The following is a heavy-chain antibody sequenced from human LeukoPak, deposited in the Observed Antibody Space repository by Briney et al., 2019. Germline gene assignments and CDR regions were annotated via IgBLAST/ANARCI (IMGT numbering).Heavy chain of an antibody. D-gene: IGHD6-13*01. V-gene: IGHV5-51*01. CDR3: ARRWYEALDI. J-gene: IGHJ3*02. Sequence: GESLKISCKGSGYSFTSYWIAWVRQMPGKGLEWMGIIYPGDSDTRYSPSFRGQVTISADKSISTAYLQWSSLKAPDTAKYYCARRWYEALDIWGQGTMVTVSS. CDR2: IYPGDSDT. CDR1: GYSFTSYW.